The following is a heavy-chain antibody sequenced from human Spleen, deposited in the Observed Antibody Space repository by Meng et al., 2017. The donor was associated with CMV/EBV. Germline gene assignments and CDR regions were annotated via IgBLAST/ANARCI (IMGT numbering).Heavy chain of an antibody. D-gene: IGHD3-3*01. CDR2: ISSNGGST. V-gene: IGHV3-64*02. CDR3: ARDVYGSNYDFWSGYSPPPRWFDP. J-gene: IGHJ5*02. Sequence: GESLKISCAASGFTFSSYAMHWVRQPPGKGLEYVSAISSNGGSTYYADSVKGRFTISRDNSKNTLYLQMGSLRSEDTAMYYCARDVYGSNYDFWSGYSPPPRWFDPWGQGTLVTVSS. CDR1: GFTFSSYA.